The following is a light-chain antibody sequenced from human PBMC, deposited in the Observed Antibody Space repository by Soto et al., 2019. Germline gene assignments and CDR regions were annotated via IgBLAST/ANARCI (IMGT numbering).Light chain of an antibody. J-gene: IGLJ1*01. Sequence: QAVLTQPRSVSGSPGQSVTISCTGTSMDVGGYNYVSWYQQHPGKAPKLMIYDVSKRPSGVPDRFSGSKSGNTASLTISGLQAEDEADYYCCSYAGSYTYVFGTGTKVTV. CDR1: SMDVGGYNY. V-gene: IGLV2-11*01. CDR2: DVS. CDR3: CSYAGSYTYV.